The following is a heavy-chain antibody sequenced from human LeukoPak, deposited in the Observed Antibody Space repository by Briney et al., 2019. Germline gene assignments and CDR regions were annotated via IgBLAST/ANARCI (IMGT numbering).Heavy chain of an antibody. D-gene: IGHD6-19*01. Sequence: QAGGSLRLSCAASGFTFSSDSMNWVRQAPGKGLEWVAVISYDGSNKYYADSVKGRFTISRDNSKNTLYLQMNSLRAEDTAVYHCARGYRYSSGWYYFDYWGQGTLVAVSS. J-gene: IGHJ4*02. CDR3: ARGYRYSSGWYYFDY. CDR1: GFTFSSDS. V-gene: IGHV3-30*03. CDR2: ISYDGSNK.